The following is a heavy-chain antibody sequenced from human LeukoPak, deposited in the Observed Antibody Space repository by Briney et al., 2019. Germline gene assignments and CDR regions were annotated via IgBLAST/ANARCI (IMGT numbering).Heavy chain of an antibody. D-gene: IGHD2-2*01. CDR1: GFSLSTYD. V-gene: IGHV3-64*01. J-gene: IGHJ4*02. CDR2: ITSNGGTT. CDR3: ARGYCSSTSCTYDY. Sequence: PGGSLRLSCVASGFSLSTYDMYWVRQAPGKGLEYVSAITSNGGTTYYANSVKGRFTISRDNSKNTLYLQMGSLRAEDMAVYYCARGYCSSTSCTYDYWGQGTLVTVSS.